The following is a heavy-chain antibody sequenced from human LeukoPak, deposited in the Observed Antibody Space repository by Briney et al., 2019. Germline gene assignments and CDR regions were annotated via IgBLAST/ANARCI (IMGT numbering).Heavy chain of an antibody. J-gene: IGHJ3*02. V-gene: IGHV3-53*01. Sequence: GGSLRLSCAASGFTVSSNYMSWVRQAPGKGVEWVSVIYSGGSTYYADSVKGRFTISRDNSKNTLYLQMNSLRAEDTAVYYCASVFYDILTGYYPRENDAFDIWGQGTMVTVSS. CDR3: ASVFYDILTGYYPRENDAFDI. CDR2: IYSGGST. CDR1: GFTVSSNY. D-gene: IGHD3-9*01.